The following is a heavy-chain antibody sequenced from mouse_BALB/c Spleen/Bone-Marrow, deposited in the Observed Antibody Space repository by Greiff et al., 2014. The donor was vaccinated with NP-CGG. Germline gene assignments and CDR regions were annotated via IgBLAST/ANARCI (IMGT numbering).Heavy chain of an antibody. J-gene: IGHJ2*01. CDR2: IYYSGTI. V-gene: IGHV3-5*02. Sequence: EVKLMESGPGLVKPSQTMSLTCTVTGISITTGNYRWSWIRQFPGNKLEWIGYIYYSGTITYNPSLTSRTTITRDTSKNQFFLEMNSLTAEDTATYYCARYGNYFDYWGQGTTLTVSS. CDR3: ARYGNYFDY. D-gene: IGHD2-1*01. CDR1: GISITTGNYR.